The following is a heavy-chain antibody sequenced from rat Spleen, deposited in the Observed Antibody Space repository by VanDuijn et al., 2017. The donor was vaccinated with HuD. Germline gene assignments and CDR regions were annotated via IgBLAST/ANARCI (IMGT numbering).Heavy chain of an antibody. CDR2: IWGDGNT. Sequence: QVQLKESGPGLVQPSQTLSLTCTVSGFSLTNYGVIWVRQSPGKGLEWMGIIWGDGNTDYNSALKSRLSINRDTSKSQVFLKMNSLQTDDTAIYYCTRGRVMDAWGQGASVTVSS. CDR1: GFSLTNYG. J-gene: IGHJ4*01. CDR3: TRGRVMDA. V-gene: IGHV2S75*01.